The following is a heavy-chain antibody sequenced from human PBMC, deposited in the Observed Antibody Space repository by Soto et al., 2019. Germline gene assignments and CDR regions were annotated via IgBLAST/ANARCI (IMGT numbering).Heavy chain of an antibody. J-gene: IGHJ5*02. V-gene: IGHV3-23*01. Sequence: DVQLLESGGGLVQPGGSLRLSCSASGFTFSNYAMSWVRRIPGKGLEWVSAISGSGGSTNYEDSVKGRFTISRDNSKSTLSLPMNSLRVADTPVLYCALGSPYSVTSFHPWGPGTLVTVAS. CDR2: ISGSGGST. D-gene: IGHD1-26*01. CDR3: ALGSPYSVTSFHP. CDR1: GFTFSNYA.